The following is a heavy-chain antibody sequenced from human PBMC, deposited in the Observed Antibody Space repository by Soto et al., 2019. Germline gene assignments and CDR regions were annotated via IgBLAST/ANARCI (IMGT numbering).Heavy chain of an antibody. V-gene: IGHV3-73*01. CDR3: TRPLSLDYVLWSGNTNWFDL. CDR2: IRSKANSYAT. J-gene: IGHJ5*02. D-gene: IGHD3-3*01. CDR1: GFTFSGSA. Sequence: GGSLRLSCAASGFTFSGSAMHWVRQASGKGLEWVGRIRSKANSYATAYAASVKGRFTISRDDSKNTAYLQMNSLKTEDTAVYYCTRPLSLDYVLWSGNTNWFDLWGQRTLVTVSS.